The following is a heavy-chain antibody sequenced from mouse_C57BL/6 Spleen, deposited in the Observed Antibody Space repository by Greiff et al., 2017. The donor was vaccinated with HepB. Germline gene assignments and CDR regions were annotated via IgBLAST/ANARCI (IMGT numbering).Heavy chain of an antibody. CDR1: GFTFSSYA. J-gene: IGHJ3*01. V-gene: IGHV5-4*01. CDR2: ISDGGSYT. Sequence: EVQVVESGGGLVKPGGSLKLSCAASGFTFSSYAMSWVRQTPEKRLEWVATISDGGSYTYYPDNVKGRFTISRDNAKNNLYLQMSHLKSEDTAMYYCARGDPWFAYWGQGTLVTVSA. CDR3: ARGDPWFAY.